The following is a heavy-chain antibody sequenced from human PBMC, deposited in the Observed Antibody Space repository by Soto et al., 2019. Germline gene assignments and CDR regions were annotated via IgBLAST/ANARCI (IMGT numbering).Heavy chain of an antibody. V-gene: IGHV3-66*01. CDR3: ASGTSPRLTDYYYYYMDV. J-gene: IGHJ6*03. Sequence: GGSLRLSCAASGFTVSSNYMSWVRQAPGKGLEWVSVIYSGGSTYYADSVKGRFTISRDNSKNKLYLQMNSLRAEDTAVYYCASGTSPRLTDYYYYYMDVWGKGTTVTVSS. D-gene: IGHD1-26*01. CDR2: IYSGGST. CDR1: GFTVSSNY.